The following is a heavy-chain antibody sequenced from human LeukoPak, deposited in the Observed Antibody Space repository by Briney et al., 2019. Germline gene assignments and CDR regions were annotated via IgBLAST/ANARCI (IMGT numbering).Heavy chain of an antibody. CDR2: IYYSGST. CDR1: GGSFSGYY. Sequence: PSETLSLTCAVYGGSFSGYYWSWIRQPPGKGLEWIGYIYYSGSTYYNPSLESRVTISVDTSKNQFSLKLSSVTAADTAVYYCARESRGYSYGYWGQGTLVTVSS. D-gene: IGHD5-18*01. CDR3: ARESRGYSYGY. J-gene: IGHJ4*02. V-gene: IGHV4-30-4*01.